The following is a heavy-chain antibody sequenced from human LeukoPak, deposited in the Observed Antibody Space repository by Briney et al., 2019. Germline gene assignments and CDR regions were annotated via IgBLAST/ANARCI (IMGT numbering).Heavy chain of an antibody. Sequence: PSETLSLTCTVSGGSISSSSYYWGWIRQPPGKGPEWIGSIYYGGSTYYSPSLKSRVTISVDTSKNQFSLKLSSVTAADTAVYYCARGLGGDSSGFPFFAYYFDYWGQGTLVTVSS. CDR3: ARGLGGDSSGFPFFAYYFDY. V-gene: IGHV4-39*01. CDR1: GGSISSSSYY. CDR2: IYYGGST. D-gene: IGHD6-19*01. J-gene: IGHJ4*02.